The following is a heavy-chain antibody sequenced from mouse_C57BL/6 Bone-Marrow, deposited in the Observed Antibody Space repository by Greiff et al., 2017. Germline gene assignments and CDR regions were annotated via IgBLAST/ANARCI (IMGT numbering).Heavy chain of an antibody. CDR3: ARHGGLRPLDY. D-gene: IGHD2-4*01. CDR1: GFTFSSYG. Sequence: EVHLVESGGDLVKPGGSLKLSCAASGFTFSSYGMSWVRQTPDKRLEWVATISSGGSYTYYPDSVKGRFTISRDNAKNTLYLQMSSLKSEDTAMYYCARHGGLRPLDYGGQGTTLTGSS. V-gene: IGHV5-6*01. J-gene: IGHJ2*01. CDR2: ISSGGSYT.